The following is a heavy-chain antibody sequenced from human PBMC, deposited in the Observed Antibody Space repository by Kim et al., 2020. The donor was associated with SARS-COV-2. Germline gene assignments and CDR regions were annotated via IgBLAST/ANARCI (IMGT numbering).Heavy chain of an antibody. CDR3: ARGPLRYYDSSGPIGY. CDR2: INHSGST. J-gene: IGHJ4*02. D-gene: IGHD3-22*01. CDR1: GGSFSGYY. Sequence: SETLSLTCAVYGGSFSGYYWSWIRQPPGKGLEWIGEINHSGSTNYNPSLKSRVTISVDTSKNQFSLKLSSVTAADTAVYYCARGPLRYYDSSGPIGYWGQGTLVTVSS. V-gene: IGHV4-34*01.